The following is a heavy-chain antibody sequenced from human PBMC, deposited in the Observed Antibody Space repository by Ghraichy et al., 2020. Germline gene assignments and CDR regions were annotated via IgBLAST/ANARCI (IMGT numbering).Heavy chain of an antibody. CDR2: IYWDDDK. Sequence: SGPTLVKPTQTLTLTCTFSGFSLSTSGVGVGWIRQPPGKALEWLALIYWDDDKRYSPSLKSRLTITKDTSKNQVVLTMTNMDPVDTATYYCAHRQLGDRSDAFDIWGQGTMVTVSS. V-gene: IGHV2-5*02. D-gene: IGHD3-16*01. CDR1: GFSLSTSGVG. J-gene: IGHJ3*02. CDR3: AHRQLGDRSDAFDI.